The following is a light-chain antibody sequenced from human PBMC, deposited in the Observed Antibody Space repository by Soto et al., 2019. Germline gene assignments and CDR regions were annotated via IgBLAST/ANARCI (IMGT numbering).Light chain of an antibody. Sequence: QSALTQPASVSGSPGQSITISCTGTSSDVGSYNYVSWYQQYPGKAPKLMIYDVSNRTSGVSYRFSGSKSGNTASLTISGLQAEDEADYSCSSYTTSSTHVVFGGGTKLTVL. J-gene: IGLJ2*01. CDR2: DVS. CDR1: SSDVGSYNY. CDR3: SSYTTSSTHVV. V-gene: IGLV2-14*01.